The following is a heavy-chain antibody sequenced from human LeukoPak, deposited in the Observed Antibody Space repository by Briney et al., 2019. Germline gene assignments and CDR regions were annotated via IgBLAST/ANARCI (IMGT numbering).Heavy chain of an antibody. Sequence: GVSLRISCRGSGYTFTNYLIAWVRQMPGKGLEWMGTIYPGDSDTRYNPSFEGQVLLSADRSINTAYVHWTSLKASDTAMYYCARAERVYSYGSDAFDVWGQGTVVTVSS. CDR2: IYPGDSDT. D-gene: IGHD5-18*01. CDR1: GYTFTNYL. CDR3: ARAERVYSYGSDAFDV. J-gene: IGHJ3*01. V-gene: IGHV5-51*01.